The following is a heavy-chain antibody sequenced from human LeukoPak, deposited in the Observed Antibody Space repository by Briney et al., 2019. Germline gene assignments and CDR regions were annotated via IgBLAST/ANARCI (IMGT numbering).Heavy chain of an antibody. Sequence: SETLSLTCTVSGGSISSGDYYWSWIRQPPGKGLEWIGYIYYSGSTYYNPSLKSRVIISVDTSKNQFSLKLSSVTAADTAVYYCARVLVYYYYMDVWGKGTTVTVSS. CDR2: IYYSGST. V-gene: IGHV4-30-4*01. J-gene: IGHJ6*03. CDR3: ARVLVYYYYMDV. D-gene: IGHD2-2*01. CDR1: GGSISSGDYY.